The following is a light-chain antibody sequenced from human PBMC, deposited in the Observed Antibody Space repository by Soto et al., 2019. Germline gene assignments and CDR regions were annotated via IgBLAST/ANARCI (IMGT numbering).Light chain of an antibody. CDR1: QSISSW. Sequence: DIQMTQSPSTLSASVGDRVTITCRANQSISSWLAWYQQKPGKAPKLLIYKASSLESAVPSRFSGSGSGSEFTLTISSLPPDDFTTYYFQQDNSYSSFGQGTKLEIK. J-gene: IGKJ2*01. CDR2: KAS. V-gene: IGKV1-5*03. CDR3: QQDNSYSS.